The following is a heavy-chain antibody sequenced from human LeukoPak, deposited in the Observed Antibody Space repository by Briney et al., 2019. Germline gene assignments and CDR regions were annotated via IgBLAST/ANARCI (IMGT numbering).Heavy chain of an antibody. CDR2: IKHDGSEK. V-gene: IGHV3-7*01. Sequence: PGGSLRLSCAASGFTFSSYWMTWVRQAPGKGLEWVADIKHDGSEKYYVDSVKGRFTISRQNAKNSLFLQMNSLRAEDTAVYYCARHRNGGSQDDAFDIWGQGTMVTVSS. CDR3: ARHRNGGSQDDAFDI. D-gene: IGHD2-15*01. J-gene: IGHJ3*02. CDR1: GFTFSSYW.